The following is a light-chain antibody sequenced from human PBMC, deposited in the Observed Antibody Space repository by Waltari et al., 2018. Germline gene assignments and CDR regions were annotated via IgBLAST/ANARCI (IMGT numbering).Light chain of an antibody. V-gene: IGKV1-39*01. CDR2: AAS. Sequence: DIQMTQSPSSLSASVGVSVTITCRASQSISSYLNWYQQKPGKAPKLLIYAASSLQSGVPSRFSGSGSGTDFTLTINSLQPEDFATYYCQQSYSTPNTFGQGTKLEIK. CDR1: QSISSY. J-gene: IGKJ2*01. CDR3: QQSYSTPNT.